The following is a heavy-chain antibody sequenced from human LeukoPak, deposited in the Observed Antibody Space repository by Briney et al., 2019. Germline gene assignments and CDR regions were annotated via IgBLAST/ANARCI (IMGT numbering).Heavy chain of an antibody. CDR1: GGSISSYY. J-gene: IGHJ4*02. Sequence: PSETLSLTCTVSGGSISSYYWSWIRQPAGKGLEWIGRIYSSGSTNYNPSLESRVTMSVDTSKKQFSLKLRSVTAADTAVYYCAREGGSSWYGSHWGQGTLVTVSS. D-gene: IGHD6-13*01. CDR2: IYSSGST. V-gene: IGHV4-4*07. CDR3: AREGGSSWYGSH.